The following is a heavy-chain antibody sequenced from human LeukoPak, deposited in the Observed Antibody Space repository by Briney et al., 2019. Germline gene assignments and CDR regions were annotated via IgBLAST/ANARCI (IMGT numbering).Heavy chain of an antibody. J-gene: IGHJ4*02. CDR2: INHSGST. V-gene: IGHV4-34*01. CDR3: ARGRDY. CDR1: GGSFSGYY. Sequence: PSETLSLTCAVYGGSFSGYYWSWIRQPPGKGLEWIGEINHSGSTNFNPSLKSRVTISVDTSKNQFSLKLSSVTAADTAAYYWARGRDYWGQGTLVTVSS.